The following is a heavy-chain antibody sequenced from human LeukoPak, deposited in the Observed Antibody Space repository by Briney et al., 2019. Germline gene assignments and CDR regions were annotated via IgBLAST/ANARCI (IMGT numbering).Heavy chain of an antibody. J-gene: IGHJ6*03. CDR1: GFTFSHYA. V-gene: IGHV3-49*04. CDR2: IRTRVYGGTT. CDR3: VREEADYSDYPLYNYHMDV. Sequence: PGRSLRLSCTTSGFTFSHYALSWVRQAPGKGLEWVSLIRTRVYGGTTDYAASVKGRFTISRDDSRSIAYLQMNSLKTEDTAIYYCVREEADYSDYPLYNYHMDVWGKGTTVTVSS. D-gene: IGHD4-11*01.